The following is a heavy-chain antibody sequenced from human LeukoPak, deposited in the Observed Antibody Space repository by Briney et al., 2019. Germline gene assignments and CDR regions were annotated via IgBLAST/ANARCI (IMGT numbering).Heavy chain of an antibody. J-gene: IGHJ5*02. CDR1: GDSVSSNSAA. V-gene: IGHV6-1*01. CDR3: ARVRHSSGWSVNWFDP. Sequence: SQTLSLTCAISGDSVSSNSAAWNWIRQSPSRGLEWLGRTYYRSKWYNDYAVSVKSRITINPDTSKNQFSLQLNSVTPEDTAVYYCARVRHSSGWSVNWFDPWGQGTLVTVSS. D-gene: IGHD6-19*01. CDR2: TYYRSKWYN.